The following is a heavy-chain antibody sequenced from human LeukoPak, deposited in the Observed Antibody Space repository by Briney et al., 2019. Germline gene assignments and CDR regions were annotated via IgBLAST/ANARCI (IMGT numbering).Heavy chain of an antibody. CDR1: GFTFKNAW. CDR2: IKSKTDCGTT. Sequence: GGSLRLSCAVSGFTFKNAWMTWFRQAPGKGLEWVGRIKSKTDCGTTDYAAPVKGRFTISRDDSINTLYLQMNSLKSEDTALYYCAGYCTGGKCYTANYQYYMDAWGKGTSAAVSS. D-gene: IGHD2-8*02. J-gene: IGHJ6*03. V-gene: IGHV3-15*01. CDR3: AGYCTGGKCYTANYQYYMDA.